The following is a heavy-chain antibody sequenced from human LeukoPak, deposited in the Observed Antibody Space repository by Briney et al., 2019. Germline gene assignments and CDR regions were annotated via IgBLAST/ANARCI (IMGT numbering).Heavy chain of an antibody. CDR1: GFTFSSYA. CDR2: INHSGST. D-gene: IGHD3-22*01. J-gene: IGHJ4*02. CDR3: ARRRYDASGYYPSRGRYFDY. Sequence: GSLRLSCAASGFTFSSYAMNWVRQPPEKGLEWIGEINHSGSTNYNPSLKSRVTISVDTSKNQFSLELTSVTAADTAIYYCARRRYDASGYYPSRGRYFDYWGQGTPVTVSS. V-gene: IGHV4-34*01.